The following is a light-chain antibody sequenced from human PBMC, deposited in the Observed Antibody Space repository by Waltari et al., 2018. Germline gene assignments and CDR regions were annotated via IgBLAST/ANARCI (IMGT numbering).Light chain of an antibody. CDR1: SSDVGDDDF. CDR3: SSYAGSNTWV. V-gene: IGLV2-8*01. CDR2: EVS. Sequence: QSALTQPPSSSESPGQSVTISCTGTSSDVGDDDFVSWYQHHPGKAPKIMIYEVSKRPSGVPDRFSGSKSGSTASLTVSGLQAEDEATYYCSSYAGSNTWVFGGGTKLTVL. J-gene: IGLJ3*02.